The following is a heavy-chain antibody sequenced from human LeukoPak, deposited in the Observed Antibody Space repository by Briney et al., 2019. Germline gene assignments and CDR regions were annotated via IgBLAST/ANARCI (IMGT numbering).Heavy chain of an antibody. CDR2: INHSGIT. V-gene: IGHV4-34*01. CDR3: ARGRVAARLRYFDY. J-gene: IGHJ4*02. Sequence: SETLSLTCGVYGGSFSGYYWSWIRQPPGKGLKWSGEINHSGITNYNPSLKSRVTISVDTSKNQFSLKLSSVTAADTAVYYCARGRVAARLRYFDYWGQGTLVTVSS. CDR1: GGSFSGYY. D-gene: IGHD6-6*01.